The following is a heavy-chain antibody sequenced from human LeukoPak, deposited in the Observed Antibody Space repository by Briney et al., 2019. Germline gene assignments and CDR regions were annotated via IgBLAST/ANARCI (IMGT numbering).Heavy chain of an antibody. J-gene: IGHJ3*01. CDR3: ARDPHYHDRSGSFV. CDR2: IYYSGNA. CDR1: GGSISSGDYF. V-gene: IGHV4-30-4*08. Sequence: SETLSLTCTVSGGSISSGDYFWSWIRQPPGKGLEWIGYIYYSGNAYYNPSLKSRVTISVDTSKNQFSLKLSPVTAADTAVYYCARDPHYHDRSGSFVWGQGTMVTVSS. D-gene: IGHD3-22*01.